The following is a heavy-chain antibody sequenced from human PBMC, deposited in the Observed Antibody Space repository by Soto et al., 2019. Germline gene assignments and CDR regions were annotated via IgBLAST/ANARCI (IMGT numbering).Heavy chain of an antibody. J-gene: IGHJ5*02. CDR1: GFTFTNYA. D-gene: IGHD1-26*01. Sequence: ESVGDLRQPGGSLRLSCAASGFTFTNYAMTWVRHTPGKGLEWVSGISASGGLKYYADSVRGRFTVSRDNSKNILYLQMDNLRDEDTALYYCAREVGAPSGWLDPWGQGTQVTVSS. V-gene: IGHV3-23*01. CDR2: ISASGGLK. CDR3: AREVGAPSGWLDP.